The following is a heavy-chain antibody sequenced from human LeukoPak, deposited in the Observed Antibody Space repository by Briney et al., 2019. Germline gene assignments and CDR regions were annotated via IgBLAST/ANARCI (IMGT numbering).Heavy chain of an antibody. CDR2: IKQDGSEK. CDR3: ARESYDILTGYDAFDI. D-gene: IGHD3-9*01. CDR1: GLSFSNYA. Sequence: GGSLRLSCAASGLSFSNYAMYWVRQAPGKGLEWVANIKQDGSEKYYVDSVKGRFTISRDNAKNSLYLQMNSLRAEDTAVYYCARESYDILTGYDAFDIWGQGTMVTVSS. V-gene: IGHV3-7*01. J-gene: IGHJ3*02.